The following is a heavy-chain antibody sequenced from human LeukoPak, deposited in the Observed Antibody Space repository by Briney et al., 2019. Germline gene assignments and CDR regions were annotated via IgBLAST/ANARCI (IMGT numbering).Heavy chain of an antibody. D-gene: IGHD6-19*01. CDR2: MNSNSGNT. Sequence: GASVKVSCKASGYTFTSYDSNWVRQATGQGLEWMGWMNSNSGNTGYAQKFQGRVTMTRNTSISTAYMELSSLRSEDTAVYYCARWTYSSGLLSGFDYWGQGTLVTVSS. V-gene: IGHV1-8*01. CDR1: GYTFTSYD. CDR3: ARWTYSSGLLSGFDY. J-gene: IGHJ4*02.